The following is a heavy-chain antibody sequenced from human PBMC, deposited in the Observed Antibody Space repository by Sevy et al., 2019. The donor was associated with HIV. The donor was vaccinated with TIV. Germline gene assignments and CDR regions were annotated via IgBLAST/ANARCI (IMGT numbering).Heavy chain of an antibody. V-gene: IGHV1-18*04. CDR3: ARSGNIVVVAAAPLDYYYYMDV. J-gene: IGHJ6*03. Sequence: ASVQVSCKASGYTFTSYGISWVRQAPGQGLEWMGWLSAYNGNTNYAQKLQGRVTMTTDTSTSTAYMELRSLRSDDTAVYYCARSGNIVVVAAAPLDYYYYMDVWGKGTTVTVSS. CDR2: LSAYNGNT. CDR1: GYTFTSYG. D-gene: IGHD2-2*01.